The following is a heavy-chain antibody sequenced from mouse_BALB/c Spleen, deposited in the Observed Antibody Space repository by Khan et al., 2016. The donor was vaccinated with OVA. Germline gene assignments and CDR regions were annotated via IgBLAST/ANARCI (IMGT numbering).Heavy chain of an antibody. CDR3: ARSFYYSYGYALDC. V-gene: IGHV3-2*02. CDR2: ISSTGGT. D-gene: IGHD2-14*01. J-gene: IGHJ4*01. CDR1: GYSITSDYA. Sequence: VQLKESGPGLVKPSQSLSLTCTVTGYSITSDYAWNWIRQFPGNKLEWMGYISSTGGTSYNPSLKSRISITRDTSKNQFFLQLKSVTAEDTATYYCARSFYYSYGYALDCWGRGTLVTVSS.